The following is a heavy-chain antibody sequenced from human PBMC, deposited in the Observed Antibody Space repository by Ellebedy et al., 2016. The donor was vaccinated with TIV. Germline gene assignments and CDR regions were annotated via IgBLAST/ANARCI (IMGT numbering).Heavy chain of an antibody. Sequence: SETLSLTXTVSAGSTSSYYLTWIRQPPGKGLEWIGYIYYSGSTNYNPSLKSRVTISVDTSKNQFSLKLSSVTAADTAVYYCARGGQQKYYYYGMDVWGQGTTVTVSS. D-gene: IGHD6-13*01. V-gene: IGHV4-59*01. J-gene: IGHJ6*01. CDR2: IYYSGST. CDR1: AGSTSSYY. CDR3: ARGGQQKYYYYGMDV.